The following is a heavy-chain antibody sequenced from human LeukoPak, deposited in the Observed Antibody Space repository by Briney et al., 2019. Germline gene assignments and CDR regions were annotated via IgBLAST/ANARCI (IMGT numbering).Heavy chain of an antibody. CDR3: AKDISYYYDSSGYYYGGGAFDI. CDR2: ISGGGGST. CDR1: GFTFSSYA. J-gene: IGHJ3*02. Sequence: GGSLRLSCAASGFTFSSYAMSWVRQAPGKGLEWVSAISGGGGSTYYADSVKGRFTISRDNSKNTLYLQMNSLRAEDTAVYYCAKDISYYYDSSGYYYGGGAFDIWGQGTMVTVSS. V-gene: IGHV3-23*01. D-gene: IGHD3-22*01.